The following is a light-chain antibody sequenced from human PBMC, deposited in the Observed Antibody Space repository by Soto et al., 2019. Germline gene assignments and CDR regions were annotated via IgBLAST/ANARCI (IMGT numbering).Light chain of an antibody. CDR1: SSDIGAYNY. Sequence: QSALTQPASVSGSPGQSIAISCTGTSSDIGAYNYVSWYQQHPGKAPKLMIYEVSNRPSGVSNRFSGSKSGNTASLTISGLQADDEADYYGSSFTSSRTLVFGGGTKLTVL. CDR2: EVS. CDR3: SSFTSSRTLV. J-gene: IGLJ2*01. V-gene: IGLV2-14*01.